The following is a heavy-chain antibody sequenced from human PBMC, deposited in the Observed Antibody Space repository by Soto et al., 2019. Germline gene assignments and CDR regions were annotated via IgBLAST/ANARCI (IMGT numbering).Heavy chain of an antibody. CDR3: ARFYYDSSGYLPSPYYYYYGMDV. Sequence: GSLRLSCAASGFTFRNYNMNWVRQAPGKGLEWVSHISIGGTTIDYADSVKGRFTISRDNAKNSLYLQMNSLRAEDTAVYYCARFYYDSSGYLPSPYYYYYGMDVWGQGTTVTVSS. V-gene: IGHV3-48*01. CDR2: ISIGGTTI. J-gene: IGHJ6*02. D-gene: IGHD3-22*01. CDR1: GFTFRNYN.